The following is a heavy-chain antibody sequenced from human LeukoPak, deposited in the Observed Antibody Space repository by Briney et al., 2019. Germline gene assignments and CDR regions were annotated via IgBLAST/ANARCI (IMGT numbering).Heavy chain of an antibody. CDR2: IYWDDYK. CDR1: GFSLSTSGVG. V-gene: IGHV2-5*02. J-gene: IGHJ4*02. D-gene: IGHD3-10*01. CDR3: AHRPPPQLITMVRGVLSNEYYLDY. Sequence: SGPTLVKPTQTLTLTCTFSGFSLSTSGVGVGWIRQPPGKALEWLALIYWDDYKRYSPSLKSRLTITKDTSKNQVVLSMTNMDPVDTARYYCAHRPPPQLITMVRGVLSNEYYLDYWGQGTLVTVSS.